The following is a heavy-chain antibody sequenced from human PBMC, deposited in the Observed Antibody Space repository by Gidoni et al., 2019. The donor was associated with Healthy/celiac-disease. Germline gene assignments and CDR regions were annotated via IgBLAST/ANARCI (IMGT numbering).Heavy chain of an antibody. CDR1: GFTFSSYA. V-gene: IGHV3-30-3*01. D-gene: IGHD3-16*02. CDR2: ISYDGSNK. Sequence: QVQLVESGGGVVQPGRSLRLSCAASGFTFSSYARHWVRQAPGKGLEWVAVISYDGSNKYYADSVKGRFPISRDNSKNTLYLQMNSLRAEDTAVYYCARDPYDYIWGSYRLALDYWGQGTLVTVSS. CDR3: ARDPYDYIWGSYRLALDY. J-gene: IGHJ4*02.